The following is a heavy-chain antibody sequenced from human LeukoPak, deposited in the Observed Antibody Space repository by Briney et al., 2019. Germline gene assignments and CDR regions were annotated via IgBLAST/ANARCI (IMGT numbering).Heavy chain of an antibody. CDR3: ARPGEPDTAMAFDY. V-gene: IGHV4-59*01. J-gene: IGHJ4*02. Sequence: PSETLSLTCTVSGGSISSYYWSWIRQPPGKGLEWIGYIYYSGSTNYNPSLKSRVTISVDTSKNQFSLKLSSVTAADTAVYYCARPGEPDTAMAFDYWGQGTLVTVSS. CDR1: GGSISSYY. D-gene: IGHD5-18*01. CDR2: IYYSGST.